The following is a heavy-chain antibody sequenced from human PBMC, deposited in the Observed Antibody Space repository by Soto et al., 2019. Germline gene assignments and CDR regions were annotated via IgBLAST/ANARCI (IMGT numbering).Heavy chain of an antibody. CDR2: FDLEHGET. Sequence: ASVKVSCKVSGYTLSEISLHWVRQAPGKGLEWMGGFDLEHGETIYAQKLQGRVTMTEDTSTDTTYMELSSLRSDDTAVYYCATAGAVAGTSDYFDFWGQGTLVTVS. J-gene: IGHJ4*02. CDR3: ATAGAVAGTSDYFDF. CDR1: GYTLSEIS. V-gene: IGHV1-24*01. D-gene: IGHD6-19*01.